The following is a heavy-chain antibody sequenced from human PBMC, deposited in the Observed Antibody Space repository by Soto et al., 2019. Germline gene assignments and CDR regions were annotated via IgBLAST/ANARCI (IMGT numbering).Heavy chain of an antibody. CDR2: VSAYSGNT. V-gene: IGHV1-18*01. Sequence: ASVKVSCKASGYTFASNGSSWVRQAPGQGLEWMGWVSAYSGNTNYAQKIQGRVTMTTDTSTNTAYMELGSLRSDDTAVYFCARDVDYRFDSWGQGTLVTSPQ. CDR3: ARDVDYRFDS. CDR1: GYTFASNG. J-gene: IGHJ4*02. D-gene: IGHD4-17*01.